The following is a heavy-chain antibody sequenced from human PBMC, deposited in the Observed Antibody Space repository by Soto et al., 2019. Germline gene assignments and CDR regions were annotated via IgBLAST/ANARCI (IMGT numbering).Heavy chain of an antibody. J-gene: IGHJ4*02. V-gene: IGHV4-31*03. D-gene: IGHD2-2*02. CDR2: ISHSGST. CDR1: GGSISSAAYY. CDR3: AREYTYGSNFFDC. Sequence: SETLSLTCTVSGGSISSAAYYWSWVRQHPGKGLEWIGYISHSGSTYYNPSLKSRVIISVDTSKNQFSLSLTSVTAADTAVYYCAREYTYGSNFFDCWGQGALVTVSS.